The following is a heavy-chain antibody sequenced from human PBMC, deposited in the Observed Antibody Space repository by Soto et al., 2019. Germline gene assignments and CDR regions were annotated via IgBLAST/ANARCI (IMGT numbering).Heavy chain of an antibody. CDR2: IWYDGSNK. CDR1: GFTFSSYG. Sequence: QVQLVESGGGVVQPGRSLRLSCAASGFTFSSYGMHWVRQAPGKGLEWVAVIWYDGSNKYYADSVKGRFTISRDNSKNTLYLQMNSLRAEDTAVYYCARDGRVSRWADQLYGDYVGRTENYYYYGMDVWGQGTTVTVSS. J-gene: IGHJ6*02. CDR3: ARDGRVSRWADQLYGDYVGRTENYYYYGMDV. D-gene: IGHD4-17*01. V-gene: IGHV3-33*01.